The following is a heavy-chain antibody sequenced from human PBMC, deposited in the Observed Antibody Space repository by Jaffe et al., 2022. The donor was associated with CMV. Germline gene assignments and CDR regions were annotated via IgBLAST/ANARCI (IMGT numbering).Heavy chain of an antibody. CDR3: ARDRLRYYDSSGYYDMSDY. D-gene: IGHD3-22*01. CDR2: IIPILGIA. Sequence: QVQLVQSGAEVKKPGSSVKVSCKASGGTFSSYAISWVRQAPGQGLEWMGRIIPILGIANYAQKFQGRVTITADKSTSTAYMELSSLRSEDTAVYYCARDRLRYYDSSGYYDMSDYWGQGTLVTVSS. CDR1: GGTFSSYA. J-gene: IGHJ4*02. V-gene: IGHV1-69*09.